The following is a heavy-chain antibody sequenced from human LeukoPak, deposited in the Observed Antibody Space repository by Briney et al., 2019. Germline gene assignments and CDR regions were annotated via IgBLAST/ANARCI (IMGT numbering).Heavy chain of an antibody. V-gene: IGHV4-59*01. D-gene: IGHD5-12*01. Sequence: SETLSLTCTVSGGSISSSYWSWIRQPPGKGLEWIGYIYYTGSSSYSPSLKSRVTISLDTSKNQFSLRLSSVTAADTAVYYCARDNASGYDYRFDYWGQGTLVTVSS. J-gene: IGHJ4*02. CDR1: GGSISSSY. CDR3: ARDNASGYDYRFDY. CDR2: IYYTGSS.